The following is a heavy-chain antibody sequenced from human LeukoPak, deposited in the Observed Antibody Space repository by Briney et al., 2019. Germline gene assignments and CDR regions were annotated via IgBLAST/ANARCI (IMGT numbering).Heavy chain of an antibody. CDR1: GYTFTSYD. V-gene: IGHV1-18*01. J-gene: IGHJ5*02. Sequence: ASVKVSCKASGYTFTSYDINWVRQATGQGLEWMGWMNPNSGNTNYAQKLQGRVTMTTDTSTSTAYMELRSLRSDDTAVYYCARDLVSGSNWFDPWGQGTLVTVSS. CDR3: ARDLVSGSNWFDP. CDR2: MNPNSGNT. D-gene: IGHD5-12*01.